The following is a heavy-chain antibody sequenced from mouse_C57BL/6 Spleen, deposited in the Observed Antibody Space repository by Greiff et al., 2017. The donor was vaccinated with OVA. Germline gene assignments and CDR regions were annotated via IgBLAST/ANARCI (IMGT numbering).Heavy chain of an antibody. Sequence: QVQLQQPGAELVMPGASVKLSCKASGYTFTSYWMHWVKQRPGQGLEWIGETDPSDSYTNYNQKFKGKSTLTVYKSSSTAYMQLSSLTSEDSAVYYCARTWGAMDYWGQGTSVTVSS. CDR1: GYTFTSYW. CDR3: ARTWGAMDY. V-gene: IGHV1-69*01. CDR2: TDPSDSYT. J-gene: IGHJ4*01.